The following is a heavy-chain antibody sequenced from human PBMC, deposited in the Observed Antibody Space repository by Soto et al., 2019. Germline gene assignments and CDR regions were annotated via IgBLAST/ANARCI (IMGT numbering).Heavy chain of an antibody. CDR3: AAWPRSSWFDY. D-gene: IGHD2-2*01. Sequence: PGGSLRLSCVGSGFTFSTYWMGWVRQVPGTGLEWVANIKSDGSEKSYVDSVKGRFTISRDNAGNSLYLQVNSLRAEDTAVYYCAAWPRSSWFDYWGQGTLVTVSS. CDR2: IKSDGSEK. CDR1: GFTFSTYW. J-gene: IGHJ4*02. V-gene: IGHV3-7*05.